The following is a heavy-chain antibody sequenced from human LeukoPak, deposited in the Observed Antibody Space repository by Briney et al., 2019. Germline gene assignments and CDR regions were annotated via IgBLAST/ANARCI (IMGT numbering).Heavy chain of an antibody. CDR3: VRTPPNWGFDY. J-gene: IGHJ4*02. D-gene: IGHD7-27*01. CDR1: GYTFTSHD. CDR2: MSPNSGDT. Sequence: ASVKVSCKASGYTFTSHDINWVRQATGQGLEWMGWMSPNSGDTGYAQKFQGRVTMTSDSSISTAYVELSSLRSEDTAIYYCVRTPPNWGFDYWGQGTLVTVSS. V-gene: IGHV1-8*01.